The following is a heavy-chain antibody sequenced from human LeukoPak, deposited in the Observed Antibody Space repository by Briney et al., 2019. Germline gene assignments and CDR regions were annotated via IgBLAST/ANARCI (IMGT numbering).Heavy chain of an antibody. CDR2: TYYRSKCYN. D-gene: IGHD3-10*01. CDR3: ALMVQGVVRY. J-gene: IGHJ4*02. CDR1: GDSVSINSAA. V-gene: IGHV6-1*01. Sequence: SQTLSLTCAISGDSVSINSAACNWMRQSPSRAREWLGRTYYRSKCYNDYAVSVKSRITINPDTSKNQFSLQLNSVTPEDTAVYYCALMVQGVVRYWGRGTLVTVSS.